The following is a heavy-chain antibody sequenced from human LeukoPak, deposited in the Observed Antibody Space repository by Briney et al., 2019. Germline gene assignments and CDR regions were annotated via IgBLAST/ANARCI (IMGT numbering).Heavy chain of an antibody. CDR2: INTNTDNT. CDR1: GYTFTDYY. V-gene: IGHV1-2*02. D-gene: IGHD3-3*01. J-gene: IGHJ4*02. Sequence: ASMKVSCQASGYTFTDYYMYWVRQAPGQGLEWVGWINTNTDNTHYAQKFQGRVTLTRDTSLSTAYLELSRLTSDDTDVYYCASEHLGDLGYWGQGTLVTVSS. CDR3: ASEHLGDLGY.